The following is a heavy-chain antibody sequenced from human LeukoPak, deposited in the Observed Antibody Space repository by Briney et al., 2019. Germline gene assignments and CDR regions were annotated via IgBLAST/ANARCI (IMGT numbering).Heavy chain of an antibody. D-gene: IGHD1-26*01. V-gene: IGHV3-72*01. CDR3: ASIRGTFGY. CDR2: TRNKANSYIT. CDR1: GFTFSDHC. Sequence: GGSLRLSCAASGFTFSDHCLDWVRQAPGKGREWVGRTRNKANSYITEYAASVKGRFTISRDDSKNSLSLQMSSLKTDDTAMYYCASIRGTFGYWGQGTLVTVSS. J-gene: IGHJ4*02.